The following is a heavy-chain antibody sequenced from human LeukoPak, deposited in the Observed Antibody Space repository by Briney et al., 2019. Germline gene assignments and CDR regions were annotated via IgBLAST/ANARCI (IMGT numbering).Heavy chain of an antibody. D-gene: IGHD3-3*01. CDR1: GYTFSDYY. Sequence: GASVKISCKASGYTFSDYYMHWVQQAPGKGLEWMARVDPEDGETMYAEKFQGRVTITADTSTDTAYMELSSLRSEDTAVYYCATPTIFGVVIMAFDIWGQGTMVTVSS. CDR2: VDPEDGET. CDR3: ATPTIFGVVIMAFDI. V-gene: IGHV1-69-2*01. J-gene: IGHJ3*02.